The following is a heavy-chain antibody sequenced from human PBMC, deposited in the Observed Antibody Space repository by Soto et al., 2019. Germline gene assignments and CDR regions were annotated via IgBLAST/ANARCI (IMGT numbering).Heavy chain of an antibody. CDR1: GFTFSSYS. J-gene: IGHJ4*02. Sequence: GGSLRLSCAASGFTFSSYSMNWVRQAPGKGLEWVSYISSSSSTIYYADSVKGRFTISRDNAKNSLYLQMNSLRAEDTAVYYCGQGFLTGYSSGWYFDYWGQGTLVTVSS. CDR2: ISSSSSTI. CDR3: GQGFLTGYSSGWYFDY. V-gene: IGHV3-48*01. D-gene: IGHD6-19*01.